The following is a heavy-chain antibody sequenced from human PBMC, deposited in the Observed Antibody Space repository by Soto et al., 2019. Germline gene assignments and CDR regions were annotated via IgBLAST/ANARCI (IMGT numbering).Heavy chain of an antibody. CDR1: GYSFTSYW. J-gene: IGHJ6*03. V-gene: IGHV5-51*01. Sequence: GESLKISCKGSGYSFTSYWIGWVRQMPGKGLEWMGIIYPGDSDTRYSPSFQGQVTISADKSISTAYLQWSSLKASDTAMYYCASSAVTTGGYYHVDVWGKGTTVTVSS. CDR2: IYPGDSDT. D-gene: IGHD4-17*01. CDR3: ASSAVTTGGYYHVDV.